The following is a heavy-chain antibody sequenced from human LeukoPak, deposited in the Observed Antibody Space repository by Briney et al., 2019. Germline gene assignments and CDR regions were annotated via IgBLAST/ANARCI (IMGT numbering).Heavy chain of an antibody. J-gene: IGHJ4*02. CDR2: IYYSGST. CDR3: ARSPGYSNSSPLDY. Sequence: PPETLSLTCTVSGGSVSSYYWSWIRQPPGKGLEWIGYIYYSGSTNYNPSLKSRVTISVDTSKTQFSLNLSSVTAADTAVYYCARSPGYSNSSPLDYWGQGTLVTVSS. CDR1: GGSVSSYY. D-gene: IGHD6-6*01. V-gene: IGHV4-59*02.